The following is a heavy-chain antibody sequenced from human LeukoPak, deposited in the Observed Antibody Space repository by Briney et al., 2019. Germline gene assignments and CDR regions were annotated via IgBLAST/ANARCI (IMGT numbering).Heavy chain of an antibody. J-gene: IGHJ4*02. D-gene: IGHD3-22*01. CDR1: SYTFTSYG. Sequence: ASVKVSCKASSYTFTSYGISWVRHAHGQGLEWMGSISAYNGNTHYAQKLEGRVTMTTDPSTRPVYMELRSMISDGPAVYYRAIGSPPRRKYDSRGYYSYYFDYWGQGTVVTVSS. CDR3: AIGSPPRRKYDSRGYYSYYFDY. V-gene: IGHV1-18*01. CDR2: ISAYNGNT.